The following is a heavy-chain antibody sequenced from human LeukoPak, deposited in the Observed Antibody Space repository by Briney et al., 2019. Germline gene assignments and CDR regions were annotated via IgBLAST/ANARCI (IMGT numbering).Heavy chain of an antibody. CDR1: GGWGGDYY. V-gene: IGHV4-30-4*01. CDR2: IYYNGNT. Sequence: SETLSLACTVSGGWGGDYYWSWIRQPPGKGLEWIGYIYYNGNTFYTPSLKSRVTISFDASKNQFSLKLTSVTAADTAVYYCARHGSSWYYFDYWGQGTLVTVSS. D-gene: IGHD6-13*01. CDR3: ARHGSSWYYFDY. J-gene: IGHJ4*02.